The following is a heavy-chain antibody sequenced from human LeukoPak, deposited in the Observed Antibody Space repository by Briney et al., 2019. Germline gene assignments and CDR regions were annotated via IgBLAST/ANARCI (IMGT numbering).Heavy chain of an antibody. CDR2: IYYSGST. CDR3: AAGGLRFSEWLPPVDY. V-gene: IGHV4-59*01. CDR1: GGSISSYY. D-gene: IGHD3-3*01. J-gene: IGHJ4*02. Sequence: PSETLSLTCTVSGGSISSYYWSWIRQPPGKGLEWIGYIYYSGSTNYNPSLKSRVTISVDTSKNQFSLKLSSVTAADTAVYYCAAGGLRFSEWLPPVDYWGQGTLVTVSS.